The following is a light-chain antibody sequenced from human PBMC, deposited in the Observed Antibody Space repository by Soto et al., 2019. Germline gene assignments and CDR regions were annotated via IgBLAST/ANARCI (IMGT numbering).Light chain of an antibody. Sequence: DIVMTQSPLSLPVTPGEPASISCRSSQSLLHSKGYNNLDWYLQKPGQSPQLLIYLGSTRASGVPDRFSGSGSGTDFTLKISRVEAEDVGVYYCMQGLQIPYTFGQGTKLDIK. CDR2: LGS. CDR3: MQGLQIPYT. J-gene: IGKJ2*01. CDR1: QSLLHSKGYNN. V-gene: IGKV2-28*01.